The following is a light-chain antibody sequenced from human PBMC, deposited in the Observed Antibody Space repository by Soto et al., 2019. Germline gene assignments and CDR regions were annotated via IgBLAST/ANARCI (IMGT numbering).Light chain of an antibody. Sequence: DIHMTQSPSTLSASVGDRVTITCRASQSISSWLAWYQQKPGKAPKLLIYKASTLQSGVPSRFSGSGSGTEFTLAISSLQPDDSATYYCQQYNDTWTFGQGTKVDIK. CDR2: KAS. J-gene: IGKJ1*01. CDR3: QQYNDTWT. V-gene: IGKV1-5*03. CDR1: QSISSW.